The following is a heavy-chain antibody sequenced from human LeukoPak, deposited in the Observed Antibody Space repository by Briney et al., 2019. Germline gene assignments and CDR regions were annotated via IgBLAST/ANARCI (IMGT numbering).Heavy chain of an antibody. CDR3: TTIYMGATFDF. CDR1: GFTFPHPW. Sequence: GSLRLSCATPGFTFPHPWISLGRQAPGKGVEWVARIKTDNAGGTADYGAPVKGRFTISRDDSDSTLYLQMHSLKAEDTAIYYCTTIYMGATFDFWGQGALIAVSS. J-gene: IGHJ4*02. D-gene: IGHD1-26*01. CDR2: IKTDNAGGTA. V-gene: IGHV3-15*01.